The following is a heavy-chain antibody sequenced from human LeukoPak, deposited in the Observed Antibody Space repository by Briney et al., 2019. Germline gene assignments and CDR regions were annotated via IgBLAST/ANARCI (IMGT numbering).Heavy chain of an antibody. Sequence: ETLSLTCAVSGGSISSSNWWSWVRQPPGKGLEWVSGISGGGGGTFYADSVKGRFTISRDNSNNTLYLQMNSLRAEDTAVYYCAKLYSYGFSGHFDYWGLGTLVTVSS. V-gene: IGHV3-23*01. CDR3: AKLYSYGFSGHFDY. CDR1: GGSISSSN. D-gene: IGHD5-18*01. J-gene: IGHJ4*02. CDR2: ISGGGGGT.